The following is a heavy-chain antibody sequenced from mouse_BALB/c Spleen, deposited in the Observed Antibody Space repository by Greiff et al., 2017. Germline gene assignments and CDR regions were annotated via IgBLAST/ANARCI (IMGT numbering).Heavy chain of an antibody. CDR1: GYTFSSYW. J-gene: IGHJ3*01. Sequence: VQLQQSGAELMKPGASVKISCKATGYTFSSYWIEWVKQRPGHGLEWIGEILPGSGSTNYNEKFKGKATFTADTSSNTAYMQLSSLTSEDSAVYYCARRGGYGYDAGTWFAYWGQGTLVTVSA. CDR3: ARRGGYGYDAGTWFAY. CDR2: ILPGSGST. V-gene: IGHV1-9*01. D-gene: IGHD2-2*01.